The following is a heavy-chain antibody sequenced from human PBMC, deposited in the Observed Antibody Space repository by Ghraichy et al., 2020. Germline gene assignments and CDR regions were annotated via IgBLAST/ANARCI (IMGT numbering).Heavy chain of an antibody. CDR1: GGSISSSSYY. J-gene: IGHJ2*01. D-gene: IGHD4-17*01. CDR2: IYYSGST. Sequence: SETLSLTCTVSGGSISSSSYYWGWIRQPPGKGLEWIGSIYYSGSTYYNPSLKSRVTISVDTSKNQFSLKLSSVTAADTAVYYGARLKGYGDYPWYFDLWGRGTLVTVSS. CDR3: ARLKGYGDYPWYFDL. V-gene: IGHV4-39*01.